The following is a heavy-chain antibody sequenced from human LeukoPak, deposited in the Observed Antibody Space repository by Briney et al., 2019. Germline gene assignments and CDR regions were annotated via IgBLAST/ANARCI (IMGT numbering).Heavy chain of an antibody. CDR2: ISSSSSYI. D-gene: IGHD6-19*01. CDR1: GFTFSSYS. V-gene: IGHV3-21*01. Sequence: MSGGSLRLSCAASGFTFSSYSMNWVRQAPGKGLEWVSSISSSSSYIYYADSVKGRFTISRDNAKNPLYLQMNSLRAEDTAVYYCARDYLFYGSGPPGYYFDYWGQGTLVTVSS. CDR3: ARDYLFYGSGPPGYYFDY. J-gene: IGHJ4*02.